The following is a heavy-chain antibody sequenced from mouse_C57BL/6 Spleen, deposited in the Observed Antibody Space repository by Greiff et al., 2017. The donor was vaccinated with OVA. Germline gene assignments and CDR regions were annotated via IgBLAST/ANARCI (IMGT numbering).Heavy chain of an antibody. CDR2: IDPANGNT. V-gene: IGHV14-3*01. J-gene: IGHJ4*01. D-gene: IGHD1-1*01. Sequence: EVNVVESVAELVRPGASVKLSCTASGFNIKNTYMHWVKQRPEQGLEWIGRIDPANGNTKYAPKFQGKATITADTSSNTAYLQLSSLTSEDTAIYYCARGYYGSSYRAMDYWGQGTSVTVSS. CDR1: GFNIKNTY. CDR3: ARGYYGSSYRAMDY.